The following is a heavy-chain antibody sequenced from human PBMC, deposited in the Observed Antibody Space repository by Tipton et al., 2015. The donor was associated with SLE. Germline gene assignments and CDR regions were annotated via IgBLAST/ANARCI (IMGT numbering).Heavy chain of an antibody. J-gene: IGHJ3*02. V-gene: IGHV3-23*01. CDR3: VRDEYSSASDI. Sequence: SLRLSCAASGFTFSNYAMNWVRQAPGKGLAWVSGISGSGENTHYADSVKGRFTISRDNPKNSLYLQMNSLRAEDTAVYYCVRDEYSSASDIWGQGTMVTVSS. D-gene: IGHD2/OR15-2a*01. CDR2: ISGSGENT. CDR1: GFTFSNYA.